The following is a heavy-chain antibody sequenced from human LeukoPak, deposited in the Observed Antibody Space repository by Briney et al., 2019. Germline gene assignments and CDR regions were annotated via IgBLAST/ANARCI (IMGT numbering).Heavy chain of an antibody. D-gene: IGHD3-3*01. CDR3: AREDFLEWPSGVYDV. CDR2: IIPILATT. V-gene: IGHV1-69*13. CDR1: GYTFTSYG. J-gene: IGHJ3*01. Sequence: ASVKVSCKASGYTFTSYGISWVRQAPGQGLERMGGIIPILATTNYAQKFQGKVTITADDSTSTAFMEVNSLRSEDTAVYYCAREDFLEWPSGVYDVWGHGTMVTVSS.